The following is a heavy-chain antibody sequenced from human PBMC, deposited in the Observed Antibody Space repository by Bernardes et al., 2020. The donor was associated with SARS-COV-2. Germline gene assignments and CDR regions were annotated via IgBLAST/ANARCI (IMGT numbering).Heavy chain of an antibody. Sequence: SEPLSLTCTVSGGSISSSSDYWGWIRQPPGKGLEWIGSIYYSGSTYYNPSLKSRVTISVDTSKNQFSLKLSSVTAADTAVYYCARHWESSGSFDYWGQGTLVTVSS. D-gene: IGHD1-26*01. CDR3: ARHWESSGSFDY. J-gene: IGHJ4*02. CDR2: IYYSGST. CDR1: GGSISSSSDY. V-gene: IGHV4-39*01.